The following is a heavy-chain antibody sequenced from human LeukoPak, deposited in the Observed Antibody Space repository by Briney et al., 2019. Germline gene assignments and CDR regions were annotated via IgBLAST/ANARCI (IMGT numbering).Heavy chain of an antibody. D-gene: IGHD6-19*01. CDR3: AREWSGIAVAGYFDY. V-gene: IGHV1-18*01. CDR2: TSAYNGNT. Sequence: ASVKVSCKASGYIFTGYGISWVRQAPGQGLEWMGWTSAYNGNTNYAQKLQGRVTMTTDTSTSTAYMELRSLRSDDTAVYYCAREWSGIAVAGYFDYWGQGTLVTVSS. J-gene: IGHJ4*02. CDR1: GYIFTGYG.